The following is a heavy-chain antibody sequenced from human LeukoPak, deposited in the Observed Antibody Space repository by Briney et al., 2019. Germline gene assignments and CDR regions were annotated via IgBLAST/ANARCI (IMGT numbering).Heavy chain of an antibody. Sequence: PSETLSLTCTVSGGSISSGGYYWSWIRQHPGKGLEWIGYIYYSGSTYYNPSLKSRVTISVDTSKNQFSLKLSSVTAADTAVYYCARVGSLSYYYYGMDVWGQGTTVTVSS. D-gene: IGHD3-16*01. CDR2: IYYSGST. CDR3: ARVGSLSYYYYGMDV. V-gene: IGHV4-31*03. CDR1: GGSISSGGYY. J-gene: IGHJ6*02.